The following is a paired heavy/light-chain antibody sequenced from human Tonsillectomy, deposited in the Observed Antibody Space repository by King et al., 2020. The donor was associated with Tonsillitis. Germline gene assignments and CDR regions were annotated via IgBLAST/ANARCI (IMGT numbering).Light chain of an antibody. V-gene: IGLV1-47*02. CDR2: SDN. Sequence: QSVLTQPPSASGTPGQRVTISCSGSSSNIGSNYVYWYQQLPGTAPKLLMYSDNHRPSGVPDRFSGSKSGTSASLAISGLRSEDEADYYCAAWDDSLSGVVFGGGTQLTVL. J-gene: IGLJ7*01. CDR1: SSNIGSNY. CDR3: AAWDDSLSGVV.
Heavy chain of an antibody. V-gene: IGHV3-30*04. Sequence: QVQLVESGGGVVQPGRSLRLSCATSGFTFSSYSIHWVRQAPGKGLEWVAVISYDGNNKYHADSVKGRFTVSRDNSKNTLYLQMDDLRPEDTAVYYCVRDRLALPATVYFDYWGQGTLVTVSS. CDR1: GFTFSSYS. D-gene: IGHD2-15*01. J-gene: IGHJ4*02. CDR2: ISYDGNNK. CDR3: VRDRLALPATVYFDY.